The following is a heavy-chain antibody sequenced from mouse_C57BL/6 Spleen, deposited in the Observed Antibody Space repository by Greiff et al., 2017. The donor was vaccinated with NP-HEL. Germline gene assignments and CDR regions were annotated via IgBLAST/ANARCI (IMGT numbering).Heavy chain of an antibody. CDR1: GYTFTSYW. CDR3: AREGDYYGSSRFDY. Sequence: VQLQQPGAELVRPGTSVKLSCKASGYTFTSYWMHWVKQRPGQGLEWIGVIDPSDSYTNYNQKFKGKATLTVDTSSSTAYMQLSSLTSEDSAVYYCAREGDYYGSSRFDYWGQGTTLTVSS. CDR2: IDPSDSYT. D-gene: IGHD1-1*01. V-gene: IGHV1-59*01. J-gene: IGHJ2*01.